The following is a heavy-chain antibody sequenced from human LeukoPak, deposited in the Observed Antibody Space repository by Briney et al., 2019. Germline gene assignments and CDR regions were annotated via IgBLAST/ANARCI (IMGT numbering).Heavy chain of an antibody. CDR1: TDSISSSSDY. CDR2: IYYSGST. CDR3: AKHGPNYYDISGSYPIDY. V-gene: IGHV4-39*01. D-gene: IGHD3-22*01. J-gene: IGHJ4*02. Sequence: RSETLSLTCTVSTDSISSSSDYCGWIRQPPGKGLEWIGRIYYSGSTYYNPSLKSRVTISVDTSKNQFSLKLSSVTAAVKAADYCAKHGPNYYDISGSYPIDYWGQGTLVTVSS.